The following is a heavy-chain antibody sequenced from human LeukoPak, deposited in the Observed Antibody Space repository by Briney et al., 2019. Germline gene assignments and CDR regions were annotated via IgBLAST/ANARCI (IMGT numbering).Heavy chain of an antibody. D-gene: IGHD5-18*01. V-gene: IGHV1-2*02. CDR1: GYTFTGYY. CDR2: INPNSGGT. CDR3: ARGPGIQLYHLGFDP. Sequence: ASVKVSCKASGYTFTGYYMHWVRQAPGQGLEWMGWINPNSGGTNYAQKFQGRVTMTRDTSISTAYMELSRLRSDDTAVYYCARGPGIQLYHLGFDPWGQGTLVTVSS. J-gene: IGHJ5*02.